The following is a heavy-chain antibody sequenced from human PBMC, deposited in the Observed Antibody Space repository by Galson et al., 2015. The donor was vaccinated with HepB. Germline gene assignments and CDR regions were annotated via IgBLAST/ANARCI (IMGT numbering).Heavy chain of an antibody. CDR1: GFTFGDYS. V-gene: IGHV3-49*03. Sequence: SLRLSCAGSGFTFGDYSLNWFRQAPGKGLEWVGFIRNKAYGETTQYAASVKGRFTISRDDSKSIAYLQMDSLKTEDTAVYFCSRGHLFGVIWGQGTLVTVPS. J-gene: IGHJ4*02. CDR2: IRNKAYGETT. CDR3: SRGHLFGVI. D-gene: IGHD3-10*02.